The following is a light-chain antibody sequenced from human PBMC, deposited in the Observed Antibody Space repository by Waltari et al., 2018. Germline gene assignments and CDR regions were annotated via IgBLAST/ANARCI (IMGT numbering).Light chain of an antibody. CDR3: CAYAGNSV. Sequence: QSALTQPASVSGSPGQSITILCTGFSSYVETFNLVSWYQQYPGKAPKLIIFEGNKRPSRVSNRFSGSKSGNTASLTISGLQTEDEADYFCCAYAGNSVFGTGTKVTVL. CDR1: SSYVETFNL. V-gene: IGLV2-23*01. J-gene: IGLJ1*01. CDR2: EGN.